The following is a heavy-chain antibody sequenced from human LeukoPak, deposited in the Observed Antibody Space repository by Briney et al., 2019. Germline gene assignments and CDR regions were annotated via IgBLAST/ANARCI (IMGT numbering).Heavy chain of an antibody. CDR3: ARGPYYDYGDYRGFDY. V-gene: IGHV4-59*01. D-gene: IGHD4-17*01. Sequence: PSGTLSLTCTVSGGSISRYHWSWIRQPPGKELAGIGYIYYSGSNNYNPSLKSRVTISVDTSKNQYSLQLSSVTAADTAVTYCARGPYYDYGDYRGFDYWGQGTLVTVSS. CDR1: GGSISRYH. CDR2: IYYSGSN. J-gene: IGHJ4*02.